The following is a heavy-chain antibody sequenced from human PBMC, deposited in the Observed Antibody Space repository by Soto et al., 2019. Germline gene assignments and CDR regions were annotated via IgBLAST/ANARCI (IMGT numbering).Heavy chain of an antibody. CDR1: GFTFSGSA. CDR3: TRLPDYYDSSGYRALLFYFDY. V-gene: IGHV3-73*01. J-gene: IGHJ4*02. CDR2: IRSKANSYAT. Sequence: PVGSLRLSCAASGFTFSGSAMHGVRQASGKGLEWVGGIRSKANSYATAYAASVKGRFTISRDDSKNTAYLQMNSLKTEDTAVYYCTRLPDYYDSSGYRALLFYFDYWGQGTLVTVSS. D-gene: IGHD3-22*01.